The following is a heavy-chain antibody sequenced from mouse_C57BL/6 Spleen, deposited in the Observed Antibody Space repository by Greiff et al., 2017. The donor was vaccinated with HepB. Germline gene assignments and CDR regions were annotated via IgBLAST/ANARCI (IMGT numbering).Heavy chain of an antibody. Sequence: EVQLQQSGPELVKPGASVKMSCKASGYTFTDYNMHWVKQSHGKSLEWIGYINPNNGGTSYNQKFKGKATLTVNKSSSTAYMELRSLTSEDSAVYYCAKGAQATKAWFAYWGQGTLVTVSA. V-gene: IGHV1-22*01. CDR3: AKGAQATKAWFAY. J-gene: IGHJ3*01. D-gene: IGHD3-2*02. CDR1: GYTFTDYN. CDR2: INPNNGGT.